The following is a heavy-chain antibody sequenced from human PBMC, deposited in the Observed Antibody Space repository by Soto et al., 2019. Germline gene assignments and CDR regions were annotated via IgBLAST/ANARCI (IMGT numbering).Heavy chain of an antibody. CDR3: ASTIAAAGDCYSNWFDP. V-gene: IGHV4-4*07. D-gene: IGHD2-21*02. Sequence: SETLSLTCTVSGGSISSYYWIWIRQPAGKGLEWIGRIYTSGSTNYNPSLKSRVTMSVDTSKNQFSLKLSSVTAADTAVYYCASTIAAAGDCYSNWFDPWGQGTLVTVSS. CDR1: GGSISSYY. J-gene: IGHJ5*02. CDR2: IYTSGST.